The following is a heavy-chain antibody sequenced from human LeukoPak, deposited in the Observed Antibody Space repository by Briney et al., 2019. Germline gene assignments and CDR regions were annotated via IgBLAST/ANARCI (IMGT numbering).Heavy chain of an antibody. V-gene: IGHV1-8*03. CDR2: MNPNSGNT. J-gene: IGHJ3*01. CDR1: GYTFTSFG. Sequence: ASVKVSCKASGYTFTSFGINWVRQATGQGLEWMGWMNPNSGNTGYAQKFQGRVTITRNTSISTAYMELSSLRSEDTAVYYCAKRRSLYQLPMGAFDVWGQGTMVTVSS. CDR3: AKRRSLYQLPMGAFDV. D-gene: IGHD2-2*01.